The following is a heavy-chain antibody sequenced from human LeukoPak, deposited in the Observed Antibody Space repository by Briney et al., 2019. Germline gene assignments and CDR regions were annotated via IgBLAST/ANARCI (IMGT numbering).Heavy chain of an antibody. Sequence: PSETLSLTCTVSGGSISINYWSWIRQPPGKGLEWIGYIYYIGSANYNPSLKSRVTISLDTPKNQFSLKLSSVTAADTAVYYCATHNAFGELLPFDYWGQGTLVTVSS. J-gene: IGHJ4*02. CDR1: GGSISINY. CDR2: IYYIGSA. V-gene: IGHV4-59*08. D-gene: IGHD3-10*01. CDR3: ATHNAFGELLPFDY.